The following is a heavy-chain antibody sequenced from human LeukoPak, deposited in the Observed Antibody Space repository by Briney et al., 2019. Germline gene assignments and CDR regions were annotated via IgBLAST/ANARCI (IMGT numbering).Heavy chain of an antibody. J-gene: IGHJ3*02. CDR2: IYYSGST. V-gene: IGHV4-59*08. CDR1: GGSISTDY. CDR3: ARRKNAYYYDSSGYLGAFDI. Sequence: SETLSLTCTVSGGSISTDYWSWIRQPPGKGLEWIGYIYYSGSTNYNPSLKSRVTISVDTSKNQFSLKLSSVTAADTAVYYCARRKNAYYYDSSGYLGAFDIWGQGTMVTVSS. D-gene: IGHD3-22*01.